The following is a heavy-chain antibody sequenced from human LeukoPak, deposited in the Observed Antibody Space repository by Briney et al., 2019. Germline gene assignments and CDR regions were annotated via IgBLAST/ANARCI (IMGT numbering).Heavy chain of an antibody. D-gene: IGHD3-10*01. V-gene: IGHV1-69*05. Sequence: ASVKVSCKASGGTFSSYATSWVRQAPGQGLEWMGGIIPIFGTANYAQKFQGRVTITTDESTSTAYMELSSLRSEDTAVYYCAREPVQTYYYGSGSYDWGQGTLVTVSS. CDR3: AREPVQTYYYGSGSYD. CDR2: IIPIFGTA. J-gene: IGHJ4*02. CDR1: GGTFSSYA.